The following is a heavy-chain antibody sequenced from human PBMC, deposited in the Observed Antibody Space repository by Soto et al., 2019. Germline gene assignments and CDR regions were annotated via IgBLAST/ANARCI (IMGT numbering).Heavy chain of an antibody. J-gene: IGHJ4*02. V-gene: IGHV3-30*18. CDR1: GFTFSSYG. CDR2: ISYDGSNK. CDR3: AKDLFWVDTAMVTRIDY. Sequence: LRLSCAASGFTFSSYGMHWVRQAPGKGLEWVAVISYDGSNKYYADSVKGRFTISRDNSKNTLYLQMNSLRAEDTAVYYCAKDLFWVDTAMVTRIDYWGQGTLVTVSS. D-gene: IGHD5-18*01.